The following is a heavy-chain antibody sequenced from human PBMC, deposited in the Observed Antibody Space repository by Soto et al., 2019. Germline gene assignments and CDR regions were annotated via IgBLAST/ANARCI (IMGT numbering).Heavy chain of an antibody. V-gene: IGHV4-59*08. CDR1: GGSISSYY. D-gene: IGHD3-10*01. Sequence: SETLSLTCTVSGGSISSYYWSWIRQPPGKGLEWIGYIYYSGSTNYNPSLKSRVTISVDTSKNQFSLKLSAVTAADTAVYYCARHQGQLLWFSYWGQGTLVTVSS. CDR2: IYYSGST. J-gene: IGHJ4*02. CDR3: ARHQGQLLWFSY.